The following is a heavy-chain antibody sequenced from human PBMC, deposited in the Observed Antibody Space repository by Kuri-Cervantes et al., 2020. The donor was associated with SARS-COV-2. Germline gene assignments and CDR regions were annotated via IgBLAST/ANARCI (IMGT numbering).Heavy chain of an antibody. V-gene: IGHV3-15*01. J-gene: IGHJ6*02. CDR1: GFTFGDYA. Sequence: GGSLRLSCTASGFTFGDYAMSWVRQAPGKGLEWVGRIKSKTDGGTTDYAAPVKGRFTISRDDSKNTLYLQMNSLKTEDTAVYYCTLGAYYYYYGMDVWGQGTTVTVSS. CDR2: IKSKTDGGTT. CDR3: TLGAYYYYYGMDV.